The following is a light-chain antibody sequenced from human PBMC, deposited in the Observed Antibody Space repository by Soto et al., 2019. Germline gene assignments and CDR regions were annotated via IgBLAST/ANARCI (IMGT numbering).Light chain of an antibody. Sequence: QSALTQPRSVSGSPGQSVTISCTGTSSDVGGYNYVSWYQQHPGKAPKLMIYDVSQRPSGVPDRFSGSKSGNTASLTISGLRDEDEADYYCCSYAGSHFLFGGGTKVTVL. CDR3: CSYAGSHFL. J-gene: IGLJ2*01. V-gene: IGLV2-11*01. CDR1: SSDVGGYNY. CDR2: DVS.